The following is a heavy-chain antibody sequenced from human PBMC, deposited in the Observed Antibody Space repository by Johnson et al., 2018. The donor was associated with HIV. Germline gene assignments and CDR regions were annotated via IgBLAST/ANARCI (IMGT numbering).Heavy chain of an antibody. CDR3: AKVNLRYSVFTGAFDI. Sequence: QVQLVESGGGVVQPGRSLRLYCAASGFTFSSYGMHWVRQAPGKGLEWVAVISYDGSNKYYADSVKGRFTISRDNSKNTLYLQMNSLRSEDTAVYYCAKVNLRYSVFTGAFDIWGQGTMVTVSS. J-gene: IGHJ3*02. CDR2: ISYDGSNK. D-gene: IGHD1-26*01. V-gene: IGHV3-30*18. CDR1: GFTFSSYG.